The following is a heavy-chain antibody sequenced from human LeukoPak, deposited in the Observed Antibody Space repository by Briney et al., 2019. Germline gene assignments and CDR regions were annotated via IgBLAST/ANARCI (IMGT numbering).Heavy chain of an antibody. D-gene: IGHD6-19*01. CDR2: IYYSGST. CDR3: AREGWDSFDY. J-gene: IGHJ4*02. Sequence: QVQLQESGPGLVKPSETLSLTCTVFGGSISSYYWSWIRQPPGQGLEWIGYIYYSGSTNYNPSLTSRVTISVDTSKNQFSLKLSSVTAADTAVYYCAREGWDSFDYWGQGTLVTVSS. V-gene: IGHV4-59*01. CDR1: GGSISSYY.